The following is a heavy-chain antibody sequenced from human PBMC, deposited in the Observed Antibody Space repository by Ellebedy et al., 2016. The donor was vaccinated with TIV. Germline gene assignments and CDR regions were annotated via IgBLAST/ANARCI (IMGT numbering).Heavy chain of an antibody. J-gene: IGHJ4*02. D-gene: IGHD2-2*02. CDR1: GFTFSTYG. CDR2: VSYVGNNK. V-gene: IGHV3-30*03. CDR3: ARARCSNSDCYIPGY. Sequence: GESLKISCAASGFTFSTYGMHWVRQAPGKGLEWVAVVSYVGNNKYYADSVKGRFTISRDNSENTLYLHMNSLRTEDTAVYYCARARCSNSDCYIPGYWGQGTPVTVSS.